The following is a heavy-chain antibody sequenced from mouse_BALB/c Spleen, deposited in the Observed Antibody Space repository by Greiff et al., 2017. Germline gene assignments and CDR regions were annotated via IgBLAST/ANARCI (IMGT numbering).Heavy chain of an antibody. CDR2: ISDGGSYT. CDR3: ARDGAFDV. CDR1: GFTFSDYY. J-gene: IGHJ1*01. V-gene: IGHV5-4*02. Sequence: DVKLVESGGGLVKPGGSLKLSCAASGFTFSDYYMYWVRQTPEKRLEWVATISDGGSYTYYPDSVKGRFTISRDNAKNNLYLQMSSLKSEDTAMYYCARDGAFDVWGAGTTVTVSS.